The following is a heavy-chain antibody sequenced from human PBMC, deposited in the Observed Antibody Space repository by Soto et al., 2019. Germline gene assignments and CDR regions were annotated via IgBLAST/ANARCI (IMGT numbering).Heavy chain of an antibody. V-gene: IGHV3-23*01. CDR2: IGGAGT. Sequence: GGSLRLSCAASGFTFTNYAMSWVRQAPGKGLEWVSGIGGAGTYYSDSVKGRFTISRDNSKNTLSLQMNSLRAEDTAIYYCARGYSADQWGPGTLVTVSS. J-gene: IGHJ4*02. D-gene: IGHD5-12*01. CDR3: ARGYSADQ. CDR1: GFTFTNYA.